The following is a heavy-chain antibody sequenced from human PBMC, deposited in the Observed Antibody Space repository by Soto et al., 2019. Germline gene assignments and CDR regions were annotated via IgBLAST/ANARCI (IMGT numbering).Heavy chain of an antibody. CDR3: ARYSSGWYYFDY. J-gene: IGHJ4*02. V-gene: IGHV4-4*02. Sequence: SETLSLTCAVSGGSISSSNWWSWVRQPPGKGLEWIGEINHSGSTNYNPSLKSRVTISVDTSKNQFSLKLSSVTAADTAVYYCARYSSGWYYFDYWGQGTLVTVSS. CDR1: GGSISSSNW. CDR2: INHSGST. D-gene: IGHD6-19*01.